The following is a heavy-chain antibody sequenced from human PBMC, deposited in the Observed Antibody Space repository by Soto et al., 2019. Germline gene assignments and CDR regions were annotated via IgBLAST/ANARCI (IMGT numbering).Heavy chain of an antibody. CDR2: VYNSGST. Sequence: SETLSLTCTVSGGSISSNYWTWIRQPPGKGLEWIGYVYNSGSTNYNPSLKSRVTISEDTSKSQFSLKVNSMTAADTAVYDCARYRREAVAGYTLDNWGQGILVTVSS. J-gene: IGHJ4*02. CDR3: ARYRREAVAGYTLDN. CDR1: GGSISSNY. V-gene: IGHV4-59*01. D-gene: IGHD6-13*01.